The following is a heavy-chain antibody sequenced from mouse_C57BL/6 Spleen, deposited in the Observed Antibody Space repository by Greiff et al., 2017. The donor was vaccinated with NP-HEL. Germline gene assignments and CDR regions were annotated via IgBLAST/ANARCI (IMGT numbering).Heavy chain of an antibody. D-gene: IGHD1-1*01. CDR2: IYPGSGST. V-gene: IGHV1-55*01. J-gene: IGHJ4*01. Sequence: QVHVKQPGAELVKPGASVKMSCKASGYTFTSCWITWVKQRPGQGLEWIGDIYPGSGSTNYNEKFKSKATLTVDTSSSTAYMQLSSLTSEDAAVYYCARSRVLLRYDAMDYWGQGTSVTVSS. CDR1: GYTFTSCW. CDR3: ARSRVLLRYDAMDY.